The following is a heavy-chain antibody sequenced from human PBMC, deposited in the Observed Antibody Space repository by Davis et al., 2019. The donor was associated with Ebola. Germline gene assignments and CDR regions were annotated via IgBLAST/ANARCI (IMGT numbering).Heavy chain of an antibody. V-gene: IGHV3-7*01. CDR3: ARDLDFMVLVTHYDAFDV. J-gene: IGHJ3*01. D-gene: IGHD2-8*01. Sequence: GGSLRLSCAASGFAFGDYWVTWVRQAPGKGLEWVANINQDGSQKSYADSVRGRFTISRDNAKNSLYLQMDSLRAEDTAVYYCARDLDFMVLVTHYDAFDVWGQGTTVTVSS. CDR2: INQDGSQK. CDR1: GFAFGDYW.